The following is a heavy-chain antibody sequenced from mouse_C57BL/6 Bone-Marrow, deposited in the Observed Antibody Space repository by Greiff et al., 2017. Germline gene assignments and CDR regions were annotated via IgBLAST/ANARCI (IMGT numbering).Heavy chain of an antibody. V-gene: IGHV10-1*01. CDR1: GFSFNTYA. CDR3: VRQIYYGYGFDY. J-gene: IGHJ2*01. CDR2: IRSKSNNYAT. Sequence: EVQLVESGGGLVQPKGSLKLSCAASGFSFNTYAMNWVRQAPGKGLEWVARIRSKSNNYATYYADSVKDRFTISRDDSESMLYLQMNNLKTEDTAMYYCVRQIYYGYGFDYWGQGTTLTVSS. D-gene: IGHD2-2*01.